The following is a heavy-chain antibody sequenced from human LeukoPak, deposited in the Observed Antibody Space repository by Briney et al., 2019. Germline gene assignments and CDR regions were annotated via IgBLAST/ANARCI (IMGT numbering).Heavy chain of an antibody. J-gene: IGHJ4*02. CDR3: ASGSTNTYYDFWSGYYIDY. CDR2: INHSGST. V-gene: IGHV4-34*01. CDR1: GGSFSGYY. Sequence: PSETLSLTCAVYGGSFSGYYWSWIRQPPGKGLEWIGEINHSGSTNYNPSLKSRVTISVDTSKNQFSLKLSSVTAADTAVYYCASGSTNTYYDFWSGYYIDYWGQGTLVTVSS. D-gene: IGHD3-3*01.